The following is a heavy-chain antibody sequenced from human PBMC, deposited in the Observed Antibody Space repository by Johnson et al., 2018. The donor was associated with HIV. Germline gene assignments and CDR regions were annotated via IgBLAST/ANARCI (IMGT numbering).Heavy chain of an antibody. J-gene: IGHJ3*02. CDR2: ISYDGSNK. Sequence: VQLVESGGGVVQPGRSLRLSCAASGFTFSSYAMHWVRQAPGKGLEWVAVISYDGSNKYYADSVKGRFTISRDNSKNTLFLQMNSLKTEDTAMYYCTTEGDAFDIWGQGTMVTVSS. CDR1: GFTFSSYA. V-gene: IGHV3-30*14. CDR3: TTEGDAFDI.